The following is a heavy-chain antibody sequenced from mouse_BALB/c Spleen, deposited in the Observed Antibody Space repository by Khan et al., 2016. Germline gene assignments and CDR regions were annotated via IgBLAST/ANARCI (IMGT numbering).Heavy chain of an antibody. CDR3: AKEEGNYVMDY. V-gene: IGHV2-5*01. CDR1: GFSLTSYG. J-gene: IGHJ4*01. D-gene: IGHD2-1*01. Sequence: QVQLKQSGPGLVQPSQSLSITCTVSGFSLTSYGIHWVRQSPGKGLEWLGVVWRGGTTDYNAAFMSRLSITRDNSKRQVFFKMNSLTIDDTAIYFCAKEEGNYVMDYWGQGSSVTVSS. CDR2: VWRGGTT.